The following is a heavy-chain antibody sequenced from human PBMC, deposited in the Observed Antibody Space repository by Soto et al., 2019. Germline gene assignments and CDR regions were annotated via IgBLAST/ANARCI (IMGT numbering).Heavy chain of an antibody. D-gene: IGHD2-2*01. V-gene: IGHV5-51*01. CDR3: ARAVPAAIDAFDI. Sequence: GESLKISCKGSGYSFTSYWIGWVRQMPGKGLEWMGIIYPGDSETRYSPSFQGQVTISADKSISTAYLQWSSLKASDTAMYYCARAVPAAIDAFDIWGQGTMVTVSS. J-gene: IGHJ3*02. CDR1: GYSFTSYW. CDR2: IYPGDSET.